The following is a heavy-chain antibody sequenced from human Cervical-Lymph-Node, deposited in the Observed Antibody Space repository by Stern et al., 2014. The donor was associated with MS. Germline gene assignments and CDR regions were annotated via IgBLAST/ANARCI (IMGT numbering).Heavy chain of an antibody. Sequence: QLQLHESGPGLVKPSQTLSLTCTVSGGSISSGGYYLSWIRQHPGKGLEWIGYIYYSGSTYYNPSLKSRVTISVDTSKNQFSLKLSSVTAADTAVYYCARVAYDFWSGYYSIDYWGQGTLVTVSS. CDR3: ARVAYDFWSGYYSIDY. D-gene: IGHD3-3*01. CDR2: IYYSGST. CDR1: GGSISSGGYY. V-gene: IGHV4-31*03. J-gene: IGHJ4*02.